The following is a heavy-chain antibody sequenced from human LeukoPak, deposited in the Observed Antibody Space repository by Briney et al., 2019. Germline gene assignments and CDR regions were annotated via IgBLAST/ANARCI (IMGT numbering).Heavy chain of an antibody. CDR2: IIPIFGTA. CDR1: GGTFSSYA. Sequence: SVKVSCKASGGTFSSYAISWVRQAPGQGLEWMGGIIPIFGTANYAQKFQGRVTITADESTSTAYMELSSLRSEDTAVYYCARNGKRVVYYFDYWGQGTLVTVSS. CDR3: ARNGKRVVYYFDY. D-gene: IGHD2-15*01. J-gene: IGHJ4*02. V-gene: IGHV1-69*13.